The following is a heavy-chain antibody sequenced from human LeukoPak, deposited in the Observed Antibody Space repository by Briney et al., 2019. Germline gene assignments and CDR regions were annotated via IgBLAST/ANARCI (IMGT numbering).Heavy chain of an antibody. CDR2: IDWDDDK. J-gene: IGHJ4*02. V-gene: IGHV2-70*11. D-gene: IGHD3-22*01. CDR3: ARVHSYYNDSSGYYYEDY. Sequence: SGPALVKPTQTLTLTRTFSGFSLSTSGMCVSWIRQPPGKALERLARIDWDDDKYYSTSLKTRLTISKDTSKNQVVLTMTNMDPVDTATYYCARVHSYYNDSSGYYYEDYWGQGTLVTVSS. CDR1: GFSLSTSGMC.